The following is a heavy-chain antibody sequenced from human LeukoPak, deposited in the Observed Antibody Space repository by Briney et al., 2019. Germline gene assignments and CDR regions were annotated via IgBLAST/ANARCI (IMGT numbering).Heavy chain of an antibody. CDR2: INPNSGGT. CDR3: ARESDCSGGSCYPWWFDP. J-gene: IGHJ5*02. V-gene: IGHV1-2*02. D-gene: IGHD2-15*01. CDR1: GYTFTGYY. Sequence: SVQVSFKASGYTFTGYYMHWVRQAPGQGLEWMGWINPNSGGTNYAQKFQGRVTMTRDTSISTAYMELSRLRSDDTAVYYCARESDCSGGSCYPWWFDPWGQGTLVTVSS.